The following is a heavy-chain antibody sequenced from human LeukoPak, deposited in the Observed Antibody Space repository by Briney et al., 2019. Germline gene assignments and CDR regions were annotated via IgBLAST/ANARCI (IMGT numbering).Heavy chain of an antibody. V-gene: IGHV4-59*01. CDR3: ARHFSGAAAPLPFDY. CDR1: RGSISTYY. CDR2: IYYSGSS. Sequence: SETLSLTCTVSRGSISTYYWNWVREAPGKELEWIGYIYYSGSSYRNPSLEGRVTMSVDTSKNQFSLNLNSVTAADTAVYYCARHFSGAAAPLPFDYWGQGTLVTVSS. D-gene: IGHD6-13*01. J-gene: IGHJ4*02.